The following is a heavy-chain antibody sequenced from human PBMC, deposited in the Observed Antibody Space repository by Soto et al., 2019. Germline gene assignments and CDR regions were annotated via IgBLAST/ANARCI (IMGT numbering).Heavy chain of an antibody. CDR1: GFTFNTYW. CDR3: ARDYPTLGIEF. CDR2: IDGDGSRT. D-gene: IGHD4-17*01. J-gene: IGHJ4*02. Sequence: EMQLVESVGGLVQPGGSLRLSCAASGFTFNTYWMHWVRQAPGKGLVWVSHIDGDGSRTTYADSVRGRFTISRDNAKNAVFLQMNSLRVEDTAVYYCARDYPTLGIEFWGQGTLVIVSS. V-gene: IGHV3-74*01.